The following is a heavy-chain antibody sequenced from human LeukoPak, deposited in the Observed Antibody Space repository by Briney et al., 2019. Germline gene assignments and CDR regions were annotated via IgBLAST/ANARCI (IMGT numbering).Heavy chain of an antibody. CDR3: ARHTRYYGSGSYYNVGGKPNWFDP. CDR2: IYYSGST. Sequence: SETLSLTCTVSGGSISSSSYYWGWIRPPPGKGLEWIGSIYYSGSTYYNPSLKSRVTISVDTSKNQFSLKLSSVTAADTAVYYCARHTRYYGSGSYYNVGGKPNWFDPWGQGTLVTVSS. CDR1: GGSISSSSYY. D-gene: IGHD3-10*01. J-gene: IGHJ5*02. V-gene: IGHV4-39*01.